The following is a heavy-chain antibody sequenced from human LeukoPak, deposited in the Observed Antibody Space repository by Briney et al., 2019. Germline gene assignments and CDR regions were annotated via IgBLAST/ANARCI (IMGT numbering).Heavy chain of an antibody. CDR2: MNPVSGNA. D-gene: IGHD3-10*01. Sequence: ASVKVSCKASGYTFTNFDINWVRQAPGQGLEWMGWMNPVSGNAGSAQKFQGRVTLARDTSMSTAYMEVTSLRSDDTAFYYCARAPMGRGALYWGQGTLVTVNS. J-gene: IGHJ4*02. V-gene: IGHV1-8*01. CDR1: GYTFTNFD. CDR3: ARAPMGRGALY.